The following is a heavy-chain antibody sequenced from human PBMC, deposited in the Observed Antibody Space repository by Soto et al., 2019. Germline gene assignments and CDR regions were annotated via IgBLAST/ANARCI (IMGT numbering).Heavy chain of an antibody. CDR3: ARVATAYNYDY. D-gene: IGHD2-21*02. CDR1: GFTFSDHY. CDR2: IRKKVNSYTT. J-gene: IGHJ4*02. V-gene: IGHV3-72*01. Sequence: EVQLVVSGGGLVQPGGSLRLSCAASGFTFSDHYMDWVRQAPGKGLEWVGRIRKKVNSYTTEYAASVKGRFTISRDDSKNSLYLQMNSLKTEDTAFYYFARVATAYNYDYWGQGTLVTVSS.